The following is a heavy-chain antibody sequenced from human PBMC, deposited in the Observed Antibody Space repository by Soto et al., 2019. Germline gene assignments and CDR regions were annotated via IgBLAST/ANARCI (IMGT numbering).Heavy chain of an antibody. D-gene: IGHD6-13*01. CDR3: AREEAAAGRKRGNWFDP. CDR1: GYHFTGYY. V-gene: IGHV1-2*02. Sequence: QVQLVQSGAEVKKPGAAVTVSFKASGYHFTGYYMHWVRQAPGQGLAWMGWINPNSGGTNYAQKFQGRVTMTRDTSISTAYMELIRLRADDTAVYYCAREEAAAGRKRGNWFDPWGQGTLVTVSS. J-gene: IGHJ5*02. CDR2: INPNSGGT.